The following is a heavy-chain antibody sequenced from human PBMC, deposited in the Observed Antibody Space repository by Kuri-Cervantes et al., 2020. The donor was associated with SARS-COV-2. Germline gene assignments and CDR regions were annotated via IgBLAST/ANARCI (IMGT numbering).Heavy chain of an antibody. D-gene: IGHD1-26*01. CDR2: VSHSGIII. CDR3: ARDGTAGGSYNWFDP. Sequence: GESLKISCPASGFAFGDYYMSWIRQAPGKGLEWVSYVSHSGIIIYQADSVKGRFTISRDNAKNSLYLQMNSLRGEDTAVYYCARDGTAGGSYNWFDPWGQGTLVTVSS. V-gene: IGHV3-11*01. CDR1: GFAFGDYY. J-gene: IGHJ5*02.